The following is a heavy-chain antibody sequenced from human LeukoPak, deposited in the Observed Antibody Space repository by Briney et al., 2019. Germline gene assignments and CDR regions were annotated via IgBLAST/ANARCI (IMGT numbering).Heavy chain of an antibody. CDR3: ARVGVYYDSSGCLDY. CDR1: GYTCTGYY. D-gene: IGHD3-22*01. CDR2: INPNSGGT. J-gene: IGHJ4*02. Sequence: GASVKVSCKASGYTCTGYYMHWVRQAPGQGLEWLGCINPNSGGTNYAQKFQGRVTMTRDTSISTAYMELSRLRSDDTAVYYCARVGVYYDSSGCLDYWGQGTLVTVSS. V-gene: IGHV1-2*02.